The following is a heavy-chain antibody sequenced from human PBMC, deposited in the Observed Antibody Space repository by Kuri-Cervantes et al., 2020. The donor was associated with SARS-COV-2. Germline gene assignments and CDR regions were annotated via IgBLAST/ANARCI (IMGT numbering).Heavy chain of an antibody. J-gene: IGHJ4*02. CDR2: IAYDGSNK. CDR1: GFTFSSYG. V-gene: IGHV3-30*03. Sequence: GGSLRLSCAASGFTFSSYGMHWVRQAPGKGLEWVAVIAYDGSNKYYGNSVKGRFTISSDNSKNTLYLQMNSLRAEDTAVYYCATDRVRVVTHNFDYWGQGTLVTVSS. D-gene: IGHD3-10*01. CDR3: ATDRVRVVTHNFDY.